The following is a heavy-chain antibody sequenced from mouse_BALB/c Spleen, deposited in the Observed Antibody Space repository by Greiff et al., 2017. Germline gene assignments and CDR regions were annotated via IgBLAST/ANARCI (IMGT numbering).Heavy chain of an antibody. CDR3: ARHAGITTVRNYAMDY. V-gene: IGHV5-6*01. CDR2: ISSGGSYT. D-gene: IGHD1-1*01. CDR1: GFTFSSYG. J-gene: IGHJ4*01. Sequence: EVKLMESGGDLVKPGGSLKLSCAASGFTFSSYGMSWVRQTPDKRLEWVATISSGGSYTYYPDSVKGRFTISRDNAKNTLYLQMSSLKSEDTAMYYCARHAGITTVRNYAMDYWGQGTSVTVSS.